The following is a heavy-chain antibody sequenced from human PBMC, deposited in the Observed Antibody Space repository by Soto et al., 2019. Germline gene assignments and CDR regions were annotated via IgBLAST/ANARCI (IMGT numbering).Heavy chain of an antibody. CDR2: IDENGGSI. CDR3: AKKKTGSYPFDY. D-gene: IGHD1-26*01. CDR1: GFTFIKDA. Sequence: GGSLRLSCAASGFTFIKDAMGWVRQAPGKGLKWVSSIDENGGSISYTDSVKGRFTISRDNSKNTLYLQMNSLRAEDTAVYYCAKKKTGSYPFDYWGQGT. J-gene: IGHJ4*02. V-gene: IGHV3-23*01.